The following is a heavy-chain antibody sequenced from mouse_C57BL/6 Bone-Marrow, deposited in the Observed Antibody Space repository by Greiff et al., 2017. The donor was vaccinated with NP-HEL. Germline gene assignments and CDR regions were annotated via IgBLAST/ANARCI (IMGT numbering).Heavy chain of an antibody. CDR1: GFTFSDYY. Sequence: EVKLMESGGGLVQPGGSLKLSCAASGFTFSDYYMYWVRQTPEKRLEWVAYISNGGGSTYYPDTVKGRFTISRDNAKNTLYLQTSRLKSEDTAMYYCARQGLWYPFDYWGQGTTLTVSS. D-gene: IGHD2-1*01. V-gene: IGHV5-12*01. J-gene: IGHJ2*01. CDR3: ARQGLWYPFDY. CDR2: ISNGGGST.